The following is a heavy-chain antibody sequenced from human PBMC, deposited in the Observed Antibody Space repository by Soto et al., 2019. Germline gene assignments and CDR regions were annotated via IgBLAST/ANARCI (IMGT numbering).Heavy chain of an antibody. J-gene: IGHJ6*02. CDR2: IYYSGST. V-gene: IGHV4-31*03. Sequence: SETLSLTCTVSGGSISSGGYYWSWIHQHPGKGLEWIGYIYYSGSTYYNPSLKSRVTISVDTSKNQFSLKLSSVIAADTAVYYCAREPNVGANYYYGMDVWGQGTTVTVSS. CDR1: GGSISSGGYY. CDR3: AREPNVGANYYYGMDV. D-gene: IGHD1-26*01.